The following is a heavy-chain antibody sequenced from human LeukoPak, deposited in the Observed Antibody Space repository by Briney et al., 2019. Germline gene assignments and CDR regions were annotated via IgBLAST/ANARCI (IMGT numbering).Heavy chain of an antibody. J-gene: IGHJ6*02. D-gene: IGHD4-17*01. CDR2: INSDGSST. CDR1: GFTFSSYW. V-gene: IGHV3-74*01. CDR3: ARDRERSYGDYGQFYYYGMDV. Sequence: GGSLRLSCAASGFTFSSYWIHWVRQAPGKGLVWVSRINSDGSSTSYADSVKGRFTISRDNAKNTLYLQMNSLRAEDTAVYYCARDRERSYGDYGQFYYYGMDVWGQGTTVTVSS.